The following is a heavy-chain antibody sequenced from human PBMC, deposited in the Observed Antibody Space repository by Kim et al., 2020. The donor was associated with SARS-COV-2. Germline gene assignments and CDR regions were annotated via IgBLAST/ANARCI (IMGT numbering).Heavy chain of an antibody. CDR3: ARTDSSGLGDY. V-gene: IGHV4-59*08. CDR2: IYYSGST. CDR1: GGSISSYY. Sequence: SETLSLTCTVSGGSISSYYWSWIRQPPGKGLEWIGYIYYSGSTNYNPSLKSRVTISVDTSKNQFSLKLSSVTAADTAVYYCARTDSSGLGDYWGQGTLVTVSS. D-gene: IGHD3-22*01. J-gene: IGHJ4*02.